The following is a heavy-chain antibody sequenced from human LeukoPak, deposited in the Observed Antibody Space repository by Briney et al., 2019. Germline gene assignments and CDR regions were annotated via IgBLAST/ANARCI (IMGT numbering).Heavy chain of an antibody. V-gene: IGHV3-7*04. Sequence: GGSLRLSCEASGFTFSNYWMSWVRQAPGKGLEWVANIKHDGSEKYYADSVKGRFTISRDNAKNSLYLQMNSLRAEDTAVYYCARGGRRYSSGWYGGRFDYWGQGTLVTVSS. CDR1: GFTFSNYW. D-gene: IGHD6-19*01. J-gene: IGHJ4*02. CDR3: ARGGRRYSSGWYGGRFDY. CDR2: IKHDGSEK.